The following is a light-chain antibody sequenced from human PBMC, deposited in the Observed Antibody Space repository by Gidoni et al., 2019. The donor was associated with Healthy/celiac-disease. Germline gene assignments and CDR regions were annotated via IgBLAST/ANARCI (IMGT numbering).Light chain of an antibody. CDR2: AAS. J-gene: IGKJ3*01. CDR1: QGISSY. CDR3: QQLNSYPVT. V-gene: IGKV1-9*01. Sequence: DIQLTQSPSFLSASVGDRVTITCRASQGISSYLAWYQQKPGNAPKLLIYAASTLQSGVPSRFSGSGSGTEFTLTISSLQPEDCATYYCQQLNSYPVTFGPGTKVDIK.